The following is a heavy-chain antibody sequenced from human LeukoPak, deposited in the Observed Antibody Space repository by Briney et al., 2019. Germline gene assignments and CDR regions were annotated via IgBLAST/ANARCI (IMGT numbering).Heavy chain of an antibody. Sequence: ASVKVSCKASGYTFTSYDINWVRQATGQGLEWMGWINPNSGNTGYAQKLQGRVTMTRNTSISTASMELSRLRSEDTAVYYCARSGHFWSGYYTVWGQGTLVTVSS. J-gene: IGHJ4*02. CDR2: INPNSGNT. D-gene: IGHD3-3*02. V-gene: IGHV1-8*01. CDR1: GYTFTSYD. CDR3: ARSGHFWSGYYTV.